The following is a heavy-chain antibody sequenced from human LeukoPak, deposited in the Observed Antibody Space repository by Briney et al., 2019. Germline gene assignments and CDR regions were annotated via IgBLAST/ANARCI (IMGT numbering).Heavy chain of an antibody. CDR3: ARAKVTSAPRFAWSAFDI. CDR1: RFSFSSYW. D-gene: IGHD2-21*02. CDR2: INQDGSEK. V-gene: IGHV3-7*01. J-gene: IGHJ3*02. Sequence: PGGSLRLSCAASRFSFSSYWMSWVRQAPGKGLEWVANINQDGSEKFYADSVKGRFTISRDNAKNSLYLQMNSLRAEDTAVYYCARAKVTSAPRFAWSAFDIWGQGTLVTVSS.